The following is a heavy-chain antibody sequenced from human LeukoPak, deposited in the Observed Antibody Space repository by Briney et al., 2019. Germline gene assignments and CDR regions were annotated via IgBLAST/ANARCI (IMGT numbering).Heavy chain of an antibody. J-gene: IGHJ4*02. CDR1: GGSLSGHY. CDR2: VSYTGRT. D-gene: IGHD2-15*01. CDR3: ARYSRYCSGGSCSPFDY. V-gene: IGHV4-59*11. Sequence: SETLSLTCTVSGGSLSGHYWSWIRQPPGKRLEWIGYVSYTGRTKYNPSLQSRVTISIDTSKNQFSLKLSSVTAADTAVYYCARYSRYCSGGSCSPFDYWGQGTLVTVSS.